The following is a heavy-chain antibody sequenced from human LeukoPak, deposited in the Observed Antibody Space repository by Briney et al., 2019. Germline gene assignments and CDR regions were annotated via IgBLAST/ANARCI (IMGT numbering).Heavy chain of an antibody. CDR3: ARLSTVTTSFDY. CDR1: GYSISNGYY. J-gene: IGHJ4*02. Sequence: PSETLSLTCTVSGYSISNGYYWGWIRQPPGKGLEWIGNIYHSGSTYYNPSLKSRVTISVDTSKNQFSLKLSSVTAADTAVYYCARLSTVTTSFDYWGQGTLVTVSS. CDR2: IYHSGST. D-gene: IGHD4-17*01. V-gene: IGHV4-38-2*02.